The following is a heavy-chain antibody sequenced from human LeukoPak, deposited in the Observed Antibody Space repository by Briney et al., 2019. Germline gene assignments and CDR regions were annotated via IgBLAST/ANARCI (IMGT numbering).Heavy chain of an antibody. V-gene: IGHV1-2*04. CDR1: GYTFTGYY. J-gene: IGHJ5*02. Sequence: ASVKVSCKASGYTFTGYYMHWVRQAPGQGLECMEWINPNSGGTNYAQKFQGWVTMTRDTSISTAYVELSRLRSDDTAVYYCARSAEQQLARTWFDPWGQGALVTVSS. CDR2: INPNSGGT. CDR3: ARSAEQQLARTWFDP. D-gene: IGHD6-13*01.